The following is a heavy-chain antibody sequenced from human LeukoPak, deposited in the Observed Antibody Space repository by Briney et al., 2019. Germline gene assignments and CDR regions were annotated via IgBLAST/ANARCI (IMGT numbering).Heavy chain of an antibody. CDR1: GFTFSDYY. CDR3: ARDQGSWNYGDY. D-gene: IGHD1-7*01. J-gene: IGHJ4*02. Sequence: GGSLRLSCAASGFTFSDYYMSWVRQAPGKGLEWVANIKQDGSEKYYVDSVKGRFTISRDNAKKSLYLQMNSLRAEDTAVYYCARDQGSWNYGDYWGQGTLVTVSS. CDR2: IKQDGSEK. V-gene: IGHV3-7*01.